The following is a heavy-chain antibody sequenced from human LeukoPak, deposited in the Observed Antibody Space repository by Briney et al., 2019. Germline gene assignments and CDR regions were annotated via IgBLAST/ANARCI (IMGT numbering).Heavy chain of an antibody. CDR1: GLTFSSYS. CDR2: ISSSSSYI. CDR3: ARVGQYCSGGSCYPAGGDY. D-gene: IGHD2-15*01. J-gene: IGHJ4*02. Sequence: GGSLRLSCAASGLTFSSYSMNWVRQAPGKGLEWVSSISSSSSYIYYADSVKGRFTISRDNAKNSLYLQMNSLRAEDTAVYYCARVGQYCSGGSCYPAGGDYWGQGTLVTVSS. V-gene: IGHV3-21*01.